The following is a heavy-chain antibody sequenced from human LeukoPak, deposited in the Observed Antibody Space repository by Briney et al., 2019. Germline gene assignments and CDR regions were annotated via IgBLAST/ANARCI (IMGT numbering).Heavy chain of an antibody. V-gene: IGHV3-48*01. J-gene: IGHJ4*02. CDR1: GFTFTKYS. CDR3: ARRESTTMVRGGVDY. CDR2: ISSGSTTI. Sequence: GGSLRLSCAASGFTFTKYSMPWVRQPPGKGLEWVSYISSGSTTIYYTDSVKGRFTISRDNAKNSLYLQMNSLRAEDTAVYYCARRESTTMVRGGVDYWGQGTLVTVSS. D-gene: IGHD3-10*01.